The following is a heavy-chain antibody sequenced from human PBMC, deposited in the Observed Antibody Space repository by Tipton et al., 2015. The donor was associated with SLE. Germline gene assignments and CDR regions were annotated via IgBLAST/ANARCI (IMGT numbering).Heavy chain of an antibody. Sequence: LRLSCAVSGGSFNGYFWTWIRQPPGKGLEWIAEIIHSGVINYNPSLRSRVTISVDMSKSQVSLKLSSVTAADTAVYYCARVAPAEVFDSWGQGTLVTVSS. J-gene: IGHJ4*02. CDR2: IIHSGVI. CDR3: ARVAPAEVFDS. V-gene: IGHV4-34*12. D-gene: IGHD2-2*01. CDR1: GGSFNGYF.